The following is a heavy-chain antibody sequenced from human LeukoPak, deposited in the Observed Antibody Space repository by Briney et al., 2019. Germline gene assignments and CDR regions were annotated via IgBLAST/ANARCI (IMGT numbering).Heavy chain of an antibody. Sequence: ASVKVSCKASGYTFTMYGISWVRQAPGKGGEGMGWTSAYNGNTNYTQKLQGRVTMTTDTSTSTAYMELRSLRSDDTAVYYCARDCSSTSCYSWHYYYYGMDVWGQGTTVTVSS. J-gene: IGHJ6*02. D-gene: IGHD2-2*01. CDR2: TSAYNGNT. CDR1: GYTFTMYG. CDR3: ARDCSSTSCYSWHYYYYGMDV. V-gene: IGHV1-18*01.